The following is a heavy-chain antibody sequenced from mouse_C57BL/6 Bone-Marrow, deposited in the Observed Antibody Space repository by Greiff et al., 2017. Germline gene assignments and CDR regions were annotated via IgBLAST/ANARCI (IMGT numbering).Heavy chain of an antibody. Sequence: QVQLQQPGAELVKPGASVKLSCKASGYTFTSYWMHWVKQRPGQGLEWIGMIHPNSGSTNYNEKFKSKATLTVDKSYSTAYMQLSSLTSADSAVYYCARAYYKYFNWYYDVWGTGTTVTVSS. D-gene: IGHD2-14*01. CDR2: IHPNSGST. V-gene: IGHV1-64*01. J-gene: IGHJ1*03. CDR3: ARAYYKYFNWYYDV. CDR1: GYTFTSYW.